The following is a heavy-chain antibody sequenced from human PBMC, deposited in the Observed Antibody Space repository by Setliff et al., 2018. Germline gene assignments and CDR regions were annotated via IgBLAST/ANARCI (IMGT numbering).Heavy chain of an antibody. CDR1: GGTFSSYA. Sequence: ASVKVSCKASGGTFSSYAISWVRQAPGQGLEWMGWISVYNGKTKYAQKFQGRVTMTTDTSTRTAYMELSSLRSEDTAVYYCARMSHCSGGSCYSGYWGQGTLVTVSS. V-gene: IGHV1-18*01. D-gene: IGHD2-15*01. J-gene: IGHJ4*02. CDR2: ISVYNGKT. CDR3: ARMSHCSGGSCYSGY.